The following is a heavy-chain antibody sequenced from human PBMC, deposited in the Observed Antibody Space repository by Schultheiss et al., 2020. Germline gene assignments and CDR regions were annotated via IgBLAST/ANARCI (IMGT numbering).Heavy chain of an antibody. D-gene: IGHD1-26*01. Sequence: GGSLRLSCAVSGVPVNHIYINWVRQPPGKGLEWVSIIFAGGSVYFADSVKGRFTISRDDSKDTLYLQIDSLRTEDTAVYYCARSWVGATLFDYWGQGTLVTVSS. V-gene: IGHV3-53*05. CDR3: ARSWVGATLFDY. J-gene: IGHJ4*02. CDR2: IFAGGSV. CDR1: GVPVNHIY.